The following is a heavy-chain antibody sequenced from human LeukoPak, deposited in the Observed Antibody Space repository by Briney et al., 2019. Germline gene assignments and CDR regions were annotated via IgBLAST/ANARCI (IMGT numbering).Heavy chain of an antibody. D-gene: IGHD3-16*01. V-gene: IGHV3-74*01. Sequence: GGSLRLSCAASGFTFSDYWMHWVRQAPGKGLVWVARILGDGTVTSYADSLRGRFRISRDNAKNTLYLHMNSLRAEDTAVYYCARYEYGNGDYFDTWGQGSLVTVSS. CDR2: ILGDGTVT. CDR3: ARYEYGNGDYFDT. CDR1: GFTFSDYW. J-gene: IGHJ4*02.